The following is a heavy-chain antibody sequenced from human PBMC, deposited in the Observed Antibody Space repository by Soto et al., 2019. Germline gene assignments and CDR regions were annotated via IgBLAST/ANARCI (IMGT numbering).Heavy chain of an antibody. CDR3: ARSTIAPRLFMYPFDS. CDR2: IYYDGNT. V-gene: IGHV4-39*01. Sequence: QLQLQESGPGLVKPSETLSLTCTVSGDSITSNSYYWGWIRQPPGKGLECIGNIYYDGNTYYNPSLKSPVTVSLXTXKXXFSLRLNSVTAADTAVYYCARSTIAPRLFMYPFDSWGQGTLVTVSS. CDR1: GDSITSNSYY. J-gene: IGHJ4*02. D-gene: IGHD6-6*01.